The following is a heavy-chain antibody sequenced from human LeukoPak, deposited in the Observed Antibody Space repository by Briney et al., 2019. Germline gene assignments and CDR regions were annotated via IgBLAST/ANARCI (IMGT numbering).Heavy chain of an antibody. CDR1: GGSFSGYY. J-gene: IGHJ4*02. CDR2: INHSGST. V-gene: IGHV4-34*01. CDR3: ARARLGYSYDY. D-gene: IGHD5-18*01. Sequence: SETLSLTCAVYGGSFSGYYWSWIRQPPGKGLEWIGEINHSGSTNYNPSLKSRVTISVDTSKNQFSLKLSSVTAADTAVYYCARARLGYSYDYWGQETLVSVSS.